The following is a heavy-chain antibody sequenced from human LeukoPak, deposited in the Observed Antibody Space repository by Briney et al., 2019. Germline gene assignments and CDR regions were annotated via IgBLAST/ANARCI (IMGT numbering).Heavy chain of an antibody. CDR2: ITGDGDTT. J-gene: IGHJ4*02. Sequence: GRSLRPSFAASGFTFIIYAITWVCQAPPKGLECVSSITGDGDTTYSADSVRGRFTISRDNSKNTRSLQTNSLRAEDTAVYYCAKQRSEVVVAATNYWGQGTLVTVSS. CDR1: GFTFIIYA. V-gene: IGHV3-23*01. D-gene: IGHD2-15*01. CDR3: AKQRSEVVVAATNY.